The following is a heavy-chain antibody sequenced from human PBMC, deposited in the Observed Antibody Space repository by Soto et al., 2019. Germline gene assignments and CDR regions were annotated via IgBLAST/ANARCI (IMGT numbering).Heavy chain of an antibody. V-gene: IGHV3-30-3*01. CDR3: AVLRFLEWFAFRYYGMDV. CDR1: GFTFSSYA. CDR2: ISYDGSNK. J-gene: IGHJ6*02. D-gene: IGHD3-3*01. Sequence: QVQLVESGGGVVQPGRSLRLSCAASGFTFSSYAMHWVRQAPGKGLEWVAVISYDGSNKYYADPVKGRFTISRDNSKNTLYLRMNRLRAEDTAVYYSAVLRFLEWFAFRYYGMDVWGQGTTVTVSS.